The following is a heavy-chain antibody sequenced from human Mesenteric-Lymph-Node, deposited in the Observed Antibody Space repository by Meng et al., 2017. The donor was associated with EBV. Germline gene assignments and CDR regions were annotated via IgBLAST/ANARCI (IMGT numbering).Heavy chain of an antibody. V-gene: IGHV3-74*03. CDR3: SRDLAGPYDD. CDR2: TNEDGRST. CDR1: GFTFSRFW. J-gene: IGHJ4*02. Sequence: VPLGEWGGALVQPWGSLTLSCATSGFTFSRFWMHWVRQAPGKGLEWISRTNEDGRSTTYADSVRGRFTISRDNTKNTLYLQMNSLRVEDTAQYFCSRDLAGPYDDWGQGTLVTVSS. D-gene: IGHD3-3*02.